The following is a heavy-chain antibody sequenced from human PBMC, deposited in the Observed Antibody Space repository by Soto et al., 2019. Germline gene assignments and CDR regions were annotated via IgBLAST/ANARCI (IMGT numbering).Heavy chain of an antibody. CDR2: FSGSHGST. J-gene: IGHJ4*02. CDR1: GFTFSSYA. V-gene: IGHV3-23*01. Sequence: GGSLRLSCAASGFTFSSYAMSSVRQAPGKGMEWVSAFSGSHGSTYEAVSVKGRFTMSRHNAKNTPYQQINGLRAENTAVYYCAKYFRGYSDYDGSYWGQVTLVTVSA. D-gene: IGHD5-12*01. CDR3: AKYFRGYSDYDGSY.